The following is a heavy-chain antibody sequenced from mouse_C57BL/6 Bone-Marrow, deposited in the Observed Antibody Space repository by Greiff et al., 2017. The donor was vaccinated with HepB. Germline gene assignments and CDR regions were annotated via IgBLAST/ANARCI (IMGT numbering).Heavy chain of an antibody. Sequence: EVNLVESGGGLVKPGGSLKLSCAASGFTFSSYTMSWVRQTPEKRLEWVATISGGGGNTYYPDSVKGRFTISRDNAKNTLYLQMSSLRSEDTALYYCARELGRDYWGQGTTLTVSS. CDR3: ARELGRDY. CDR1: GFTFSSYT. CDR2: ISGGGGNT. J-gene: IGHJ2*01. V-gene: IGHV5-9*01. D-gene: IGHD4-1*01.